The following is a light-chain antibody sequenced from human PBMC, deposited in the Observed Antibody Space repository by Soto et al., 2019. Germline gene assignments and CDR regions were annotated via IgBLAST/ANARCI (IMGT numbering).Light chain of an antibody. V-gene: IGKV1-5*01. Sequence: DIQMTQSPSTMFASVGDRVTITRRASQSISSWLAWYQQTPGKAPKILIYDASSLASGVPSRFRGSGSGTECTLTISRLQPDDFATYSCQQYNSYSATFGQGTKVDIK. CDR1: QSISSW. CDR3: QQYNSYSAT. J-gene: IGKJ1*01. CDR2: DAS.